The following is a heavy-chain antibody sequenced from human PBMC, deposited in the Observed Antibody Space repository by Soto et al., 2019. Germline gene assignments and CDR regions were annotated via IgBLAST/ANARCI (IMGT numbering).Heavy chain of an antibody. CDR3: ARAGINWLDP. V-gene: IGHV1-46*01. Sequence: QIQLVQSGAEVKNPGASVRLSCKASGYIFTSFHMHWVRQAPGQGLEWMGMINPSGGRTEYAENFPGRVTMTNATSTNTVYMELTPLRSADTDVYYCARAGINWLDPWGQGTLVIVSS. CDR2: INPSGGRT. CDR1: GYIFTSFH. J-gene: IGHJ5*02. D-gene: IGHD2-21*01.